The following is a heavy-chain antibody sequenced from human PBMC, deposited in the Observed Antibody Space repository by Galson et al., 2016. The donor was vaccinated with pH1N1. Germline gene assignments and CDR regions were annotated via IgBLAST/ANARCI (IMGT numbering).Heavy chain of an antibody. V-gene: IGHV3-74*01. CDR3: ARVRLIMPGDPTGYFDF. Sequence: SLRLSCAASGFTFSSFWTHWVRQVPGKGLVWVSRISSEGSSISYADSVKGRFTISRDNARNTLYLEMNSLRAEDTALYYCARVRLIMPGDPTGYFDFWGQGALVTVSS. D-gene: IGHD7-27*01. CDR1: GFTFSSFW. J-gene: IGHJ4*02. CDR2: ISSEGSSI.